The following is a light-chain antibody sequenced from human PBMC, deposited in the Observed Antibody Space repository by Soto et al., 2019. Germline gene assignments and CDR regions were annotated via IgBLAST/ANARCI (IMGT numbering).Light chain of an antibody. V-gene: IGKV1-9*01. J-gene: IGKJ2*01. CDR3: QHLNSYPHT. CDR2: AAS. Sequence: DIQFTQSPSFLSASVGDRVTITCRASQGISSYLAWYQQKPGKAPKLLIYAASTLQSGVPSRFIGSGSGTEFTLTISSLQPEDFATYYCQHLNSYPHTLGQGTKLEIQ. CDR1: QGISSY.